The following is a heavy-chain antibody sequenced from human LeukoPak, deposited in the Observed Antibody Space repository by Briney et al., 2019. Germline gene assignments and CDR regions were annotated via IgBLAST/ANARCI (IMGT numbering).Heavy chain of an antibody. V-gene: IGHV4-59*01. J-gene: IGHJ4*02. CDR1: GGSISSYY. CDR3: ARGTNYDFWSGTRQGGLDY. CDR2: IYYSGST. Sequence: SETLSLTCTVSGGSISSYYWSWIRQPPGKGLEWIGYIYYSGSTNYNPSLKSRVTISVDTSKNQFSLKLSSVTAADTAVYYCARGTNYDFWSGTRQGGLDYWGQGTLVSVSS. D-gene: IGHD3-3*01.